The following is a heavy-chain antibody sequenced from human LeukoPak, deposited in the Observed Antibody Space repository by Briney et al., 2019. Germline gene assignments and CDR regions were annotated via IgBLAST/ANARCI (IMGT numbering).Heavy chain of an antibody. D-gene: IGHD3-22*01. CDR1: GYTLTELS. CDR2: FDPEDGET. Sequence: ASVKVSCKVSGYTLTELSMHWVRQAPGKGLEWMGGFDPEDGETIYAQKFQGRVTMTEDTSTDTAYMELSSLRSEDTAVYYCATGPPWYYDSSGYFYWGQGTLVTVSS. V-gene: IGHV1-24*01. CDR3: ATGPPWYYDSSGYFY. J-gene: IGHJ4*02.